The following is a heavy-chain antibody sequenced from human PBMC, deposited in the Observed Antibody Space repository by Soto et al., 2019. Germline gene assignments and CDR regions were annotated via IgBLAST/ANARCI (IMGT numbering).Heavy chain of an antibody. Sequence: ASVKVSCKASGYTFTSYGISWVRQAPGQGLEWMGWISAYNGNTNYAQKLQGRVTMTTDTSASTAYMELRSLRSDDTAVYYCARDLEVPDAFDIWGQGTMVTVSS. CDR3: ARDLEVPDAFDI. J-gene: IGHJ3*02. D-gene: IGHD1-7*01. CDR1: GYTFTSYG. V-gene: IGHV1-18*04. CDR2: ISAYNGNT.